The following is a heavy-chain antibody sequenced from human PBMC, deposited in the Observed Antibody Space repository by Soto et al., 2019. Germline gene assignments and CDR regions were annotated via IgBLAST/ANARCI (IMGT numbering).Heavy chain of an antibody. V-gene: IGHV3-30*18. Sequence: VQLLESGGGLIQPGGSLRLSCAASGFTFSYCIHWLRQAPCKGLEWVAYISSDSSNKFYGDSVKGRFTISRDNSKNTPCMQRKSLRASDTAVYYCAKLVIGYCSGNTCDDYWGQGTLVAVSS. D-gene: IGHD2-15*01. CDR1: GFTFSYC. CDR2: ISSDSSNK. CDR3: AKLVIGYCSGNTCDDY. J-gene: IGHJ4*02.